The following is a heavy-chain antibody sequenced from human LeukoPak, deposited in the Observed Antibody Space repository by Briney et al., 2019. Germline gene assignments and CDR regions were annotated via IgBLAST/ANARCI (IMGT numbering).Heavy chain of an antibody. V-gene: IGHV3-48*01. J-gene: IGHJ4*02. CDR1: GVTFNTYS. Sequence: PGGPLRLSCAASGVTFNTYSMNWVRQAPGKGLEWVSYIDSSSDTISYADSVRGRFTISRDNAKNSLYLQMNSLRAGDTAVYYCARVWFCSGGSCYSGFDYWGQGTLVTVSS. CDR3: ARVWFCSGGSCYSGFDY. D-gene: IGHD2-15*01. CDR2: IDSSSDTI.